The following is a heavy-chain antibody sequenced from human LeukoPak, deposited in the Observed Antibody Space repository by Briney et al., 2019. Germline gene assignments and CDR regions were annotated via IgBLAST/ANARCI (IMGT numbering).Heavy chain of an antibody. CDR3: ARRYIVGATFDY. J-gene: IGHJ4*02. D-gene: IGHD1-26*01. CDR2: IYHSGST. Sequence: SETLSLTCAVSGYSISSGYYWGWIRQPPGHGLEWSGSIYHSGSTYYNPSLKSRVTISVDTSKNQFSLKLSSVTAADTAVYYCARRYIVGATFDYWGQGTLVTVSS. CDR1: GYSISSGYY. V-gene: IGHV4-38-2*01.